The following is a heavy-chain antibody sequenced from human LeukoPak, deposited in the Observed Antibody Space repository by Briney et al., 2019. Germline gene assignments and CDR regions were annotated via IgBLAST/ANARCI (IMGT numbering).Heavy chain of an antibody. D-gene: IGHD6-13*01. Sequence: SETLSLTCTVSGGSLSSYSWSWIRQPPEKGLERIGYIEYSASTNYTPCIKSRVTIAVDTSKNQFSLKLSSVTAVDTAVYYCARDLGGSWYFDYWGQGTLVTVSS. J-gene: IGHJ4*02. CDR3: ARDLGGSWYFDY. V-gene: IGHV4-59*01. CDR1: GGSLSSYS. CDR2: IEYSAST.